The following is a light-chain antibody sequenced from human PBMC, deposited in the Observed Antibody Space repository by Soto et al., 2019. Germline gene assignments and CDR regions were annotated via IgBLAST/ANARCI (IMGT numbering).Light chain of an antibody. Sequence: EIVLTQSPGTLSLSPGERATLSCRASQSFSSYLAWYQQKPGQAPRLLIYDASKRVTGIPARFSGRGSGTDFPLTISSLEPEDFAVDYCQQRSNWPQVITFGQGTRLEIK. CDR1: QSFSSY. CDR2: DAS. V-gene: IGKV3-11*01. CDR3: QQRSNWPQVIT. J-gene: IGKJ5*01.